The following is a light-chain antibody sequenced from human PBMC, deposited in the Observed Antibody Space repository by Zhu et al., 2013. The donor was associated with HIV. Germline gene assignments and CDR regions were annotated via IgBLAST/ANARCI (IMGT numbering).Light chain of an antibody. Sequence: EIVMTQSPASMSVSAGERATFSCRASQSVGTNVAWYQQKPGQAPRLVIYDASRRATGIPARFSGSGSGTDFTLTISSLEPEDFAVYYCQQRSNWPLTFGGGTKVEIK. CDR2: DAS. CDR1: QSVGTN. J-gene: IGKJ4*01. CDR3: QQRSNWPLT. V-gene: IGKV3-11*01.